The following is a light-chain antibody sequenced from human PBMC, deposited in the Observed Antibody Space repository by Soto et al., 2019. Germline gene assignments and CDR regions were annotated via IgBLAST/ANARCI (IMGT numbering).Light chain of an antibody. J-gene: IGKJ1*01. CDR3: MQALQKPST. Sequence: VVVTQSPLSLPVTPGEPASMSCRASQSLLHTNGINYLHWYLQKPGQSPQLLIYLGSHRASGVPDRFSGSGSGTEYTLRISRVEAEDVGIYYCMQALQKPSTFGQGTKVGIK. CDR1: QSLLHTNGINY. V-gene: IGKV2-28*01. CDR2: LGS.